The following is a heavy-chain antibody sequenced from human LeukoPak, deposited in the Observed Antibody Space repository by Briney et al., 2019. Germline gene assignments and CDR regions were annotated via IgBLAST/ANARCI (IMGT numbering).Heavy chain of an antibody. J-gene: IGHJ4*02. CDR3: ARDEADFWSPSDY. CDR2: SSAYNGKT. Sequence: ASVKVTCKASGYTFTRYGLRGLRPAPGQGLEGVGWSSAYNGKTIYAKKLQGRVTMITDQFTSTAYTSQTRLMSDDTAVVYCARDEADFWSPSDYWGQGTLVTVCS. D-gene: IGHD3-3*01. CDR1: GYTFTRYG. V-gene: IGHV1-18*01.